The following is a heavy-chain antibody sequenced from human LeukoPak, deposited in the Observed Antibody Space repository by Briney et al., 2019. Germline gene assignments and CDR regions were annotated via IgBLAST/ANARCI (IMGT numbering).Heavy chain of an antibody. Sequence: GGSLRLSCAGSGFTFSSSALRWVRQAPGKGLEWVSTISASGASTYYIDSVKGRFSISRDNSKNTVYLQMNNVTADDTAVYYASGHGSNSYWGQGTLVTVSS. D-gene: IGHD6-13*01. J-gene: IGHJ4*02. CDR3: SGHGSNSY. CDR2: ISASGAST. V-gene: IGHV3-23*01. CDR1: GFTFSSSA.